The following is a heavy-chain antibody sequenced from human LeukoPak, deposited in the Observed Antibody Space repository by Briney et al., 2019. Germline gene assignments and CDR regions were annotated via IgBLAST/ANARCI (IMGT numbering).Heavy chain of an antibody. J-gene: IGHJ5*02. CDR3: ARGIKFDP. V-gene: IGHV4-34*01. CDR1: GGSFSGYY. Sequence: SETLSLTCAVYGGSFSGYYWSWIRQPPGKGLEWIGEINHSGSTNYNPSLKSRVTISVDTSKNQFSLKLSSVTAADTAVYYCARGIKFDPWGQGTLVTVSS. CDR2: INHSGST.